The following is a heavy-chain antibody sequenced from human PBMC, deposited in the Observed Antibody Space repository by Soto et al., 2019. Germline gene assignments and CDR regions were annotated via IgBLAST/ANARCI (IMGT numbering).Heavy chain of an antibody. Sequence: QVQLVQSGAEVKKPGASVKVSCKASGYTFTSYGISWVRQAPGQGLEWMGWISAYNGNTNYAQKLQGRVTMTTDTSTSTAYMELRSLRSDDTAVYYCARDRYYYGSGSYASFDYWGQGTLVTVSS. V-gene: IGHV1-18*01. CDR2: ISAYNGNT. CDR3: ARDRYYYGSGSYASFDY. CDR1: GYTFTSYG. J-gene: IGHJ4*02. D-gene: IGHD3-10*01.